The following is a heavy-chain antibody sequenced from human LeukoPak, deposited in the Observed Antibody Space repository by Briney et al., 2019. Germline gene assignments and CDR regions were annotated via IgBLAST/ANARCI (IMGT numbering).Heavy chain of an antibody. CDR3: ASDLLRAFDY. CDR1: GDSISSGNYY. D-gene: IGHD1-26*01. V-gene: IGHV4-61*02. CDR2: IYTSGST. Sequence: SETLSLTCTVSGDSISSGNYYWSWIRQPAGKGLEWIGRIYTSGSTNYNPSLKSRVTISVDTSKNQFSLKLSSVTAADTAVYYCASDLLRAFDYWGQGTLVTVSS. J-gene: IGHJ4*02.